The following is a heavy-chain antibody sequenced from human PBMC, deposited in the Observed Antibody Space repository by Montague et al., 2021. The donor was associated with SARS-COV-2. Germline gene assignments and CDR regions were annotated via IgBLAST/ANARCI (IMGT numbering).Heavy chain of an antibody. D-gene: IGHD3-10*01. J-gene: IGHJ3*02. CDR2: IYHSGTT. V-gene: IGHV4-38-2*02. CDR3: VREKAVGLRNVIDI. CDR1: GFSIGSGDY. Sequence: SETLSLTCTVSGFSIGSGDYWGWIRQPPGKGLEWIGSIYHSGTTYYNPSLQSRLTMSIDTSTDQFSLRLTSVTAADTAVFFCVREKAVGLRNVIDIWGKGTTVTVSS.